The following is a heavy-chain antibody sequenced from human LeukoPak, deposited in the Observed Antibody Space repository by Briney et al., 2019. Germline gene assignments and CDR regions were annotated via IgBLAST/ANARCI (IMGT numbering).Heavy chain of an antibody. J-gene: IGHJ4*02. V-gene: IGHV3-23*01. Sequence: PGGSLRLSCAASGFTFSSYGMTWVRQAPGKGREWISAISATVGSTYYAESVKGRFTISRDNSKNTVDLQMDSLRAEDTAIYYCAKGRYSTGPRDGLDYWGQGTLVTVSS. D-gene: IGHD2-8*02. CDR1: GFTFSSYG. CDR3: AKGRYSTGPRDGLDY. CDR2: ISATVGST.